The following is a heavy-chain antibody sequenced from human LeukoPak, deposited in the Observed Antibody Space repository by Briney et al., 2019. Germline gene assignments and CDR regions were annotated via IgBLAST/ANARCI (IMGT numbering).Heavy chain of an antibody. J-gene: IGHJ5*02. CDR3: ARVSDISWFDP. D-gene: IGHD2-21*01. CDR1: GGSISSSRYY. CDR2: IYYSGNT. V-gene: IGHV4-39*07. Sequence: SETLSLTYTVSGGSISSSRYYWGWIRQPPGKGLEWIGSIYYSGNTYYNPSLKSRVTISVDTSKNQFSLKLSSVTAADTAVYYCARVSDISWFDPWGQGTLVTVSS.